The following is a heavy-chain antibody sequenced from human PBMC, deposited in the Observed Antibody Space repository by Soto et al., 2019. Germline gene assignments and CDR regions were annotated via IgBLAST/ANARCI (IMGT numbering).Heavy chain of an antibody. J-gene: IGHJ6*02. CDR1: GFTFSSYG. CDR3: AKGGGYYGSGSYSVGENYYGMDV. CDR2: ISYDGSNK. D-gene: IGHD3-10*01. Sequence: QVQLVESGGGVVQPGRSLRLSCAASGFTFSSYGMHWVRQAPGKGLEWVAVISYDGSNKYYADSVKGRFTISRDNSKNQLYLQMHSLRAEDKAVYYCAKGGGYYGSGSYSVGENYYGMDVWGQGTTVTVSS. V-gene: IGHV3-30*18.